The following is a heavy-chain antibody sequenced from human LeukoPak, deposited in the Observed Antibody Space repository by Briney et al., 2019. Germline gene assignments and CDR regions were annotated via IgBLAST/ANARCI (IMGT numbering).Heavy chain of an antibody. CDR3: ARVSPIMITFGGVTNWFDP. V-gene: IGHV4-39*07. D-gene: IGHD3-16*01. CDR1: GGSISSSSYY. Sequence: SETLSLTCSVSGGSISSSSYYWGWIRKPPGKGLEWFGSIYYSGSTYYNPSLKSRVTISVDTSKNQFSLKLSSVTAADTAVYYCARVSPIMITFGGVTNWFDPWGQGTLVTVSS. CDR2: IYYSGST. J-gene: IGHJ5*02.